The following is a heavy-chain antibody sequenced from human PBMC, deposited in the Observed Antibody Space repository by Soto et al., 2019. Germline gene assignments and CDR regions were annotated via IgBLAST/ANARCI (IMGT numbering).Heavy chain of an antibody. CDR1: GGSFSGYY. CDR3: ARASLSFGVVADGLYYGMDV. J-gene: IGHJ6*02. Sequence: SETLSLTCAVYGGSFSGYYWSWIRQPPGKGLEWIGEINHSGSTNYNPSLKSRVTISVDTSKNQFSLKLSSVTAADTAVYYCARASLSFGVVADGLYYGMDVWGQGTTVTVSS. D-gene: IGHD3-3*01. CDR2: INHSGST. V-gene: IGHV4-34*01.